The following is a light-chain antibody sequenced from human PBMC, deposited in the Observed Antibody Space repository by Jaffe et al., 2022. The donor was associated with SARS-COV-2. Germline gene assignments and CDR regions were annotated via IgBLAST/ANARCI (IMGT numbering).Light chain of an antibody. Sequence: DIQMTQSPSYLSASVGDRVTITCRASQSISIFLNWYQKKLGKAPKLLIFAASTLQSGVPSRFSGSGSGTDFTLTISSLQPEDFATYYCQETYSTLFTFGPGTKVDFK. V-gene: IGKV1-39*01. CDR3: QETYSTLFT. CDR2: AAS. J-gene: IGKJ3*01. CDR1: QSISIF.